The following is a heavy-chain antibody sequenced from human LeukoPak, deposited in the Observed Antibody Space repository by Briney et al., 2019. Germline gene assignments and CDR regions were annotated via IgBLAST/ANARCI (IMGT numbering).Heavy chain of an antibody. CDR3: ARAGSGWSFDY. V-gene: IGHV4-59*01. D-gene: IGHD6-19*01. CDR1: GGSISSYY. J-gene: IGHJ4*02. Sequence: SETLSLTCTVSGGSISSYYWSWIRQPPGKGLEWIGYIYYSGSTNYNSSLKSRVTISVDTSKNQFSLNLSSVTAADTAVYYCARAGSGWSFDYWGQGTLVTVSS. CDR2: IYYSGST.